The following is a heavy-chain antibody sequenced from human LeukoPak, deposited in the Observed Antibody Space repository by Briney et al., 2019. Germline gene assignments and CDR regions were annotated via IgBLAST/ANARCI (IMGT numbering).Heavy chain of an antibody. CDR3: ARDHDMVRGVPLDY. CDR1: GFTFSSYS. Sequence: GGSLRLSCAASGFTFSSYSMNWVRQAPGKGLEWVSSISSSSCYIYYADSVKGRFTISRDNAKNSLYLQMNSLRAEDTAVYYCARDHDMVRGVPLDYWGQGTLVTVSS. D-gene: IGHD3-10*01. CDR2: ISSSSCYI. J-gene: IGHJ4*02. V-gene: IGHV3-21*01.